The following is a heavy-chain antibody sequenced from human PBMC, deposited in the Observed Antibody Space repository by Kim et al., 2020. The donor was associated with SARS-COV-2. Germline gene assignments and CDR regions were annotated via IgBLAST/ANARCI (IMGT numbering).Heavy chain of an antibody. Sequence: SETLSLTCTVSGGSISSSSYYWGRIRQPPGKGLEWIGSIYYSGSTYYNPSLKSRVTISVDTSKNQFSLKLSSVTAADTAVYYCARHVFTLGSYNNWFDPWGQGTLVTVSS. V-gene: IGHV4-39*01. D-gene: IGHD1-26*01. CDR3: ARHVFTLGSYNNWFDP. CDR1: GGSISSSSYY. CDR2: IYYSGST. J-gene: IGHJ5*02.